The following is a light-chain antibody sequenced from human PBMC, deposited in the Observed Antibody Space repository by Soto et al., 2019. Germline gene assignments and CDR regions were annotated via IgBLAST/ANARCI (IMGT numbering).Light chain of an antibody. CDR3: ISYTNSINLYV. V-gene: IGLV2-14*01. CDR2: EVS. CDR1: SSDVGGYNY. Sequence: QAVLTHSASVSWSPGHAITISCTGTSSDVGGYNYVSWYQQHPGKAPKLMIYEVSNRPSGVSHRFSGSKSGNTASLTISGLQAEDEADYYCISYTNSINLYVFGTGTKVTVL. J-gene: IGLJ1*01.